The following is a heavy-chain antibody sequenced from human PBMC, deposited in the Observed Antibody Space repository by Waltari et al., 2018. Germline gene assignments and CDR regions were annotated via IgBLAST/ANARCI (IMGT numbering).Heavy chain of an antibody. CDR3: ARLGGAARHSLRAFDI. CDR1: GGTFRRYA. J-gene: IGHJ3*02. Sequence: QVQLVQSGAEVKKPGSSVKVSCKAYGGTFRRYAISWVRQAPGQGLEWMGGIIPIFGTANYAQKFQGRVTITADKSTSTAYMELSSLRSEDTAVYYCARLGGAARHSLRAFDIWGQGTMVTVSS. CDR2: IIPIFGTA. V-gene: IGHV1-69*14. D-gene: IGHD6-6*01.